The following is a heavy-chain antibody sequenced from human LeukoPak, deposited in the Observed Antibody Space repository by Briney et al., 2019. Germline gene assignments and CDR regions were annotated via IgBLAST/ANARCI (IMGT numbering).Heavy chain of an antibody. D-gene: IGHD2-2*01. Sequence: ASVKVSCKASGYTFTSYGISWVRQAPGQGLEWMGWNSAYNGNTNYAQKLQGRVTMTTDTSTSTAYMELRSLRSDDTAVYYCARLPAAYSSFDPWGQGTLVTVSS. J-gene: IGHJ5*02. CDR1: GYTFTSYG. CDR2: NSAYNGNT. V-gene: IGHV1-18*01. CDR3: ARLPAAYSSFDP.